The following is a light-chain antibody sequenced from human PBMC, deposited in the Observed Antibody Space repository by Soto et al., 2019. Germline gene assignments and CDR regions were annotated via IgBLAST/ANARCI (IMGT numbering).Light chain of an antibody. CDR3: QQYNNWPPLT. Sequence: EIVMTQSPATLSVSPGERATLSCRASQSVSRNLAWYQQKPGQAPRLLIYAASTMATGIQARFSGSGSGTEFTLTIRSLQSEDFAVYYCQQYNNWPPLTFGGGTKVEIK. CDR2: AAS. V-gene: IGKV3-15*01. CDR1: QSVSRN. J-gene: IGKJ4*01.